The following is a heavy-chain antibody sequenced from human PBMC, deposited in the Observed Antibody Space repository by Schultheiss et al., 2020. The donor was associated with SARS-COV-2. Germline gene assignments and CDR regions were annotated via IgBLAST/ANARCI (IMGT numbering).Heavy chain of an antibody. Sequence: GGSLRLSCAAPGFTFSTSAMHWVRQAPGKGLEWVSAISGSGGNTYYADSVKGRFTISRDNSKNTLYLQMNSLRAEDTAVYYCARDRIAVAGKESYCFDYWGQGTLVTVSS. CDR2: ISGSGGNT. CDR3: ARDRIAVAGKESYCFDY. D-gene: IGHD6-19*01. J-gene: IGHJ4*02. CDR1: GFTFSTSA. V-gene: IGHV3-23*01.